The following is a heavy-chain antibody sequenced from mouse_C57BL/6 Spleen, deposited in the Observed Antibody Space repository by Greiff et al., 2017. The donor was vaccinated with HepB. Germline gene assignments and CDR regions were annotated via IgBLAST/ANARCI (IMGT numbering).Heavy chain of an antibody. Sequence: QVQLQQSGPELVKPGASVKISCKASGYAFSSSWMNWVKQRPGKGLEWIGRIYPGDGDTNYNGKFKGKATLTVDKSSSTAYMQLSSLTSEDSAVYYCARLRGVSYWGQGTLVTVSA. CDR1: GYAFSSSW. CDR3: ARLRGVSY. CDR2: IYPGDGDT. J-gene: IGHJ3*01. V-gene: IGHV1-82*01. D-gene: IGHD1-1*01.